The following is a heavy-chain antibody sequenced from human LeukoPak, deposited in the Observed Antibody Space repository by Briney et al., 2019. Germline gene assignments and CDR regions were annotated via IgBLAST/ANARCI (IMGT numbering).Heavy chain of an antibody. D-gene: IGHD5-24*01. CDR1: GFTFDDYG. CDR3: ARDARRDGYRDDAFDI. CDR2: ISSSSSYI. J-gene: IGHJ3*02. V-gene: IGHV3-21*01. Sequence: PGGSLRLSCAASGFTFDDYGMSWVRQAPGKGLEWVSSISSSSSYIYYADSVKGRFTISRDNAKNSLYLQMNSLRAEDTAVYYCARDARRDGYRDDAFDIWGQGTMVTVSS.